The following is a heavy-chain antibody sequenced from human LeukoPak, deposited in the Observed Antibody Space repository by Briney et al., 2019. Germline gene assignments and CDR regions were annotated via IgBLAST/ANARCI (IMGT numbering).Heavy chain of an antibody. J-gene: IGHJ4*02. CDR2: IIPNSGGT. CDR1: GYTFTGYY. CDR3: STEDKYCSSNNCGVY. Sequence: ASVKVSCKASGYTFTGYYVHWVRQAPGQGLEWMGLIIPNSGGTTYQQKFQGRVTMTRDTSIGTFYMELSSLRSDDTAVYYCSTEDKYCSSNNCGVYWGQGTLVTVSS. V-gene: IGHV1-2*06. D-gene: IGHD2-2*01.